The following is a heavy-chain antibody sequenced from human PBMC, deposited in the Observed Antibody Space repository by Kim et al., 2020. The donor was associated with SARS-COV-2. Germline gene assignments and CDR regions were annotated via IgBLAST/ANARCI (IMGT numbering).Heavy chain of an antibody. V-gene: IGHV3-7*03. CDR3: ARDQWIQLWLHGMDV. CDR2: IKQDGSEK. Sequence: GGSLRLSCAASGFTFSSYWMSWVRQAPGKGLEWVANIKQDGSEKYYVDSVKGRFTISRDNAKNSLYLQMNSLRAEDTAVYYCARDQWIQLWLHGMDVWGQGTTVTVSS. J-gene: IGHJ6*02. D-gene: IGHD5-18*01. CDR1: GFTFSSYW.